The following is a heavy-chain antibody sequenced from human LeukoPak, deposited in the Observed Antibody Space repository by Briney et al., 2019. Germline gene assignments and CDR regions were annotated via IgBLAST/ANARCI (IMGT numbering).Heavy chain of an antibody. D-gene: IGHD5-18*01. CDR3: ARDSSAMASTGYYGMDV. CDR2: INPNSGGT. Sequence: ASVKVSCKASGYTFTGYYMHWVRQAPGQGLEWMGWINPNSGGTNYAQKFQGRVTMTRDTSISTAYMELSRLRPDDTAVYYCARDSSAMASTGYYGMDVWGQGTMVTVSS. J-gene: IGHJ6*02. V-gene: IGHV1-2*02. CDR1: GYTFTGYY.